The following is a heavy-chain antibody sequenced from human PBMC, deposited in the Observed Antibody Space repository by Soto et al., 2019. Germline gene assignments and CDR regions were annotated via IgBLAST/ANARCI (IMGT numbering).Heavy chain of an antibody. Sequence: QVHLQESGPGLLKPSQTLSLTCAVSGDSIGSGAYYWTWIRQSPGKGLEYIGYIYKSGRTYYNPSLKSRPVISLDTSKNQVFLRLTSLTAADTAMYFCARSLSSSSGYFDPWGQGTLVTVSS. V-gene: IGHV4-30-4*01. D-gene: IGHD6-6*01. J-gene: IGHJ5*02. CDR3: ARSLSSSSGYFDP. CDR2: IYKSGRT. CDR1: GDSIGSGAYY.